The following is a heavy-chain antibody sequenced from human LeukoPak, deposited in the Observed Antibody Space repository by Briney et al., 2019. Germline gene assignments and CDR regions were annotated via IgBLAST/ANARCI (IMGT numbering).Heavy chain of an antibody. Sequence: PGGSLRLSCEASGFTFSTSWMNWVRQAPGKGLEWVANIKEDGTETNYIDSVRGRFVISRDNSKNTLYLQMNSLRADDTAVYYCANIGQTAFDIWGQGTMVTVSS. CDR1: GFTFSTSW. CDR3: ANIGQTAFDI. J-gene: IGHJ3*02. V-gene: IGHV3-7*05. D-gene: IGHD5-12*01. CDR2: IKEDGTET.